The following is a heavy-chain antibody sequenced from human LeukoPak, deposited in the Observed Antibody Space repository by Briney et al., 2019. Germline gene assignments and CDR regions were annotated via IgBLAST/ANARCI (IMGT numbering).Heavy chain of an antibody. CDR3: TRVNWGSYSFYFDY. CDR1: GFSFTING. Sequence: GGTLRLSCAASGFSFTINGMSWVRQAPGKGLEWVSAISGSGGNTYYADSVKGRFTISRDNSKNTLYLQMNSLKTEDTAVYYCTRVNWGSYSFYFDYWGQGTLVTVSS. J-gene: IGHJ4*02. V-gene: IGHV3-23*01. CDR2: ISGSGGNT. D-gene: IGHD1-26*01.